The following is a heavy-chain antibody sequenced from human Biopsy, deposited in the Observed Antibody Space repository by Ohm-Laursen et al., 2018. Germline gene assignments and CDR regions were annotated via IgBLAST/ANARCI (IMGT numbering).Heavy chain of an antibody. Sequence: GSLRLSCTASGFSFSDYHMRWIRQAPGRGLEWVSYISGGGTIYYGDSMKGRVTISGDNAKNSLYLQMHSLRAEGTAVYYCARDTRWSPYSMDVWGQGTTVTVSS. D-gene: IGHD4-23*01. CDR1: GFSFSDYH. J-gene: IGHJ6*02. CDR2: ISGGGTI. V-gene: IGHV3-11*01. CDR3: ARDTRWSPYSMDV.